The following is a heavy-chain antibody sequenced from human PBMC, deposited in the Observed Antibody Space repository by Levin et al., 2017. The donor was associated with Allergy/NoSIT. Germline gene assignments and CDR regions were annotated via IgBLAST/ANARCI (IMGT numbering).Heavy chain of an antibody. J-gene: IGHJ4*02. D-gene: IGHD3-16*02. CDR3: AKDHWGTTFGGVIVPSPFDY. CDR1: GFTFNTYG. Sequence: GGSLRLSCAASGFTFNTYGMHWVRQAPGKGLEWVALISYYGSNKYYADSVKGRFTISRDNSKNTLYLQMNSLRAEDTAVYYCAKDHWGTTFGGVIVPSPFDYWGQGTLVTVSS. V-gene: IGHV3-30*18. CDR2: ISYYGSNK.